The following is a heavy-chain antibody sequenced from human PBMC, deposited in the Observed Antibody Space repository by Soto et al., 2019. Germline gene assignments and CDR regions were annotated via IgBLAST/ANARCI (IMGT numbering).Heavy chain of an antibody. CDR3: TTLRGLDF. J-gene: IGHJ6*02. CDR1: GFTFSSYG. CDR2: ISYDGSNK. D-gene: IGHD3-16*01. Sequence: QVQLVESGGGVVQPGRSLRLSCAASGFTFSSYGMHWVRQAPGKGLEWVALISYDGSNKYYADSVEGRFTISKDNFKNTLDLQMNSLRLEDTAVYYCTTLRGLDFWGQGATVTVSS. V-gene: IGHV3-30*03.